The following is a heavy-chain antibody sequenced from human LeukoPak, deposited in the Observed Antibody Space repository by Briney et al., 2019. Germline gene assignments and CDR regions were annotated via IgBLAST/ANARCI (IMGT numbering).Heavy chain of an antibody. CDR1: GFTFSTYA. Sequence: GGSLRLSCSASGFTFSTYAMHWVRQAPGKVLEYVSAISSNGGSTYYADSVKGRFTISRDDSRNSVYLQMNSLKTEDTAVYYCARWRSGSCSDWGQGTLVTVSS. V-gene: IGHV3-64*04. D-gene: IGHD2-15*01. J-gene: IGHJ4*02. CDR3: ARWRSGSCSD. CDR2: ISSNGGST.